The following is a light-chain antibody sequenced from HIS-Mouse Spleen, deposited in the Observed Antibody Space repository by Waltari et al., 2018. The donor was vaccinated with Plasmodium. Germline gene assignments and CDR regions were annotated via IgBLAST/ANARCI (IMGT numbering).Light chain of an antibody. J-gene: IGKJ3*01. Sequence: EIVMTQSPATLSVSPGERATLSCRPSQSGSSNLAWYQQKPGQAPSLLIYGASPRATGIPAMFSGSGSGTEFTLTISSLQSEDFAVYYCQQYNNWSFTFGPGTKVDIK. CDR1: QSGSSN. V-gene: IGKV3-15*01. CDR3: QQYNNWSFT. CDR2: GAS.